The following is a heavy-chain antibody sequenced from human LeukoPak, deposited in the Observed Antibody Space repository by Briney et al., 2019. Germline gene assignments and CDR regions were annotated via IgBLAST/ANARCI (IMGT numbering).Heavy chain of an antibody. D-gene: IGHD6-13*01. CDR3: AVAAANTRLGDALDI. CDR2: INPSGGST. Sequence: ASVKVSCKASGYTFTSYDINWVRQATGQGLEWMGIINPSGGSTSYAQKFQGRATITRNTSISTAYMELSSLRSEDTAVYYCAVAAANTRLGDALDIWGQGTMVTVSS. J-gene: IGHJ3*02. V-gene: IGHV1-8*03. CDR1: GYTFTSYD.